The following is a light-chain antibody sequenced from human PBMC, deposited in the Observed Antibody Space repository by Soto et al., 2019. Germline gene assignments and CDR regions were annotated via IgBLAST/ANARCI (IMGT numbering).Light chain of an antibody. CDR1: QSVLFSSNNKNF. J-gene: IGKJ1*01. CDR3: QQYYSTPQT. CDR2: WAS. Sequence: DIVMTQSPDSLAVSLGERATINCKSSQSVLFSSNNKNFLAWYQQKPGQPPKLLIYWASTRESGVPARFSGSGYGKDSTLTISSLQAEDVAVYYCQQYYSTPQTFGQGTKVEI. V-gene: IGKV4-1*01.